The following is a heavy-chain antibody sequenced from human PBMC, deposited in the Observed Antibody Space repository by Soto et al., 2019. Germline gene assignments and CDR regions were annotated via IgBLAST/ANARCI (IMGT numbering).Heavy chain of an antibody. D-gene: IGHD2-21*01. J-gene: IGHJ3*02. CDR1: GCTFSSYA. Sequence: PGGSLRLSCAASGCTFSSYAMSWVSQAPGKGLEWVSAISGSGGSTYYADSVKGRFTISRDNSKNTLYLQMNSLRAEDTAVYYCAKAAIAVISSDAFDIWGQGTMVTVSS. V-gene: IGHV3-23*01. CDR3: AKAAIAVISSDAFDI. CDR2: ISGSGGST.